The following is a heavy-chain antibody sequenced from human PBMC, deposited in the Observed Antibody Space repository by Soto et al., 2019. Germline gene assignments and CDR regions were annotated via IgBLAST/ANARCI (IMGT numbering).Heavy chain of an antibody. D-gene: IGHD4-4*01. Sequence: PSETLSLTCTVSGGSISSYYCTWIRQPLGKGLEWIGYIYYSGSTNYNPSLTSRVTISVDTSKNDYCLRPSSVTPADTAVSYCAMNTVGMLSWFDPWGQGTLVTVSS. J-gene: IGHJ5*02. CDR2: IYYSGST. V-gene: IGHV4-59*01. CDR1: GGSISSYY. CDR3: AMNTVGMLSWFDP.